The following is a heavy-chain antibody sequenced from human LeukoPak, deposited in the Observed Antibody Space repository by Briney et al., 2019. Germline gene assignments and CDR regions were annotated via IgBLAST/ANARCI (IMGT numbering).Heavy chain of an antibody. V-gene: IGHV3-74*01. CDR2: INSDGSST. Sequence: GGSLRLSCAASGFTFSSYWMHWVRRAPGKGLVWVSRINSDGSSTSYADSVKGRFTISRDNAKNTLYLQMNSLRAEDTAVYYCARARPTNYYDSSGYRNWFDPWGQGTLVTVSS. CDR3: ARARPTNYYDSSGYRNWFDP. J-gene: IGHJ5*02. D-gene: IGHD3-22*01. CDR1: GFTFSSYW.